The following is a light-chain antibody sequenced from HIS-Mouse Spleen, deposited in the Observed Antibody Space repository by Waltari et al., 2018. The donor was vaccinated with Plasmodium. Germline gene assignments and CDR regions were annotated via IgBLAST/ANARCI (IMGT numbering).Light chain of an antibody. J-gene: IGLJ2*01. V-gene: IGLV3-9*01. CDR2: RDS. CDR3: QVWDSSTVV. Sequence: SYELTQPLSVSVALGQTARITCGGNNMGSTNVHWYQQKPGKAPVLVIYRDSNRPSGIPERFSGSNSGNTATLTISRAQAGDEADYYCQVWDSSTVVFGGGTKLTVL. CDR1: NMGSTN.